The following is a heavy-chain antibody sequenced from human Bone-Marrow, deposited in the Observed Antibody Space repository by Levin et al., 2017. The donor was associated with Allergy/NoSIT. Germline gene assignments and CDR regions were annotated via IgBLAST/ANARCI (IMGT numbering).Heavy chain of an antibody. CDR1: GGSISSYY. D-gene: IGHD3-22*01. Sequence: NSSETLSLTCTVSGGSISSYYWSWIRQPPGKGLEWIGYIYYSGSTNYNPSLKSRVTISVDTSKNQFSLKLSSVTAADTAVYYCARAGSRYYYDSSGYWWTTDAFDIWGQGTMVTVSS. CDR2: IYYSGST. CDR3: ARAGSRYYYDSSGYWWTTDAFDI. J-gene: IGHJ3*02. V-gene: IGHV4-59*01.